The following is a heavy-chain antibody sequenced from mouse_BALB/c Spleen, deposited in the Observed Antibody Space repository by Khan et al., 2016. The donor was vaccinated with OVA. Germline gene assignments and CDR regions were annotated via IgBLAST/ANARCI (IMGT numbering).Heavy chain of an antibody. CDR1: GYTFTDFT. CDR3: TRGAVWSRFAY. J-gene: IGHJ3*01. Sequence: QVQLKQSGAELVRPGVSVKISCKGSGYTFTDFTIHWVKQSHALSLEWIGVISTYYGDVTYNQKFKGKATMTVDKSSSTTYMEIARLTSEDSAIYSVTRGAVWSRFAYWGQGTLVTVSA. V-gene: IGHV1S137*01. CDR2: ISTYYGDV.